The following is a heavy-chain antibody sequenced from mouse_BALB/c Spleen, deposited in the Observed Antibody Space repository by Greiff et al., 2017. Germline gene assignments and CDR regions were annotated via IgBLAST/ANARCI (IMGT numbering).Heavy chain of an antibody. CDR1: GFTFSSFG. V-gene: IGHV5-17*02. CDR2: ISSGSSTI. D-gene: IGHD3-3*01. J-gene: IGHJ4*01. Sequence: EVMLVESGGGLVQPGGSRKLSCAASGFTFSSFGMHWVRQAPEKGLEWDAYISSGSSTIYYADTVKGRFTISRDNPKNTLFLQMTSLRSEDTAMYYCARGDVYAMDYWGQGTSVTVSS. CDR3: ARGDVYAMDY.